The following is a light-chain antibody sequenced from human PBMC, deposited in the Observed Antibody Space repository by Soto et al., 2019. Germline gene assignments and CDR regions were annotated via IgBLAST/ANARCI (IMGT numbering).Light chain of an antibody. Sequence: EIVMTQSPATPSVSPVERVTLSCSASQSVSSNLAWYQQKPGQAPRLLIFGASTRATGIPARFSGSGSGTEFTLTISSLQSEDFAIYYCQQYNNWPPWTFGQGTKVDIK. CDR2: GAS. J-gene: IGKJ1*01. CDR1: QSVSSN. CDR3: QQYNNWPPWT. V-gene: IGKV3-15*01.